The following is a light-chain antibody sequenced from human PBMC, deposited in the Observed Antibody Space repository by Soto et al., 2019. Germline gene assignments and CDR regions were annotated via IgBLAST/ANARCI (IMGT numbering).Light chain of an antibody. Sequence: SYELTQPSSVSVSPGQTARITCSGDGPPKKYARWFQQKAGQAPVLLLYKDRERPSGIPERFSGSSSGTTVTLTISGAQVEDEADYYCFSAADTNRVIFGGGTKLTVL. CDR3: FSAADTNRVI. CDR1: GPPKKY. J-gene: IGLJ2*01. CDR2: KDR. V-gene: IGLV3-27*01.